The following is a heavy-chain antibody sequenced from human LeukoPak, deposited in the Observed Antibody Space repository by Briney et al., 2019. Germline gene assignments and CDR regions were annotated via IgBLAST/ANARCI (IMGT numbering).Heavy chain of an antibody. V-gene: IGHV3-53*01. CDR1: GFTVSSNY. D-gene: IGHD2-2*01. CDR3: ARAPGYCSSTSCHDAFDI. CDR2: IYSGGST. J-gene: IGHJ3*02. Sequence: GSLRLSCAASGFTVSSNYMSWVRQAPGKGLEWVSVIYSGGSTYYADSVKGRFTISRDNSKNTLYLQMNSLRAEDTAVYYCARAPGYCSSTSCHDAFDIWGQGTMVTVSS.